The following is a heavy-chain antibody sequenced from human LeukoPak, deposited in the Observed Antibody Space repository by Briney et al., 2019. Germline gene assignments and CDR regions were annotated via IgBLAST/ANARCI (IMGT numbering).Heavy chain of an antibody. Sequence: GGSLRLSCAASGFTFNSYAMHWVRQAPGQGLEWVAVISYHGANKYYADSVKGRFTISRDNSKNTLYLQMNSLRPEDTAVYYCAREGYCSGGDCYLEYLQHWGQGTLVTVSS. J-gene: IGHJ1*01. CDR3: AREGYCSGGDCYLEYLQH. D-gene: IGHD2-15*01. CDR1: GFTFNSYA. V-gene: IGHV3-30-3*01. CDR2: ISYHGANK.